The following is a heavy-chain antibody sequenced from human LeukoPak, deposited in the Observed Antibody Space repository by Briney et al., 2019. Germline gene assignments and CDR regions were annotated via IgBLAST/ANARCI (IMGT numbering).Heavy chain of an antibody. D-gene: IGHD2-15*01. J-gene: IGHJ4*02. CDR2: INNDGSNT. V-gene: IGHV3-74*01. Sequence: PGGSLRLSCAASGFTFSSYWMHWVRQAPGKGLVWVSRINNDGSNTPYADSVKGRFTISRDNAKNTLYLQMNSLRAEDTAVYYCARGRGICSGASCYFDSWGQGTLVTVSS. CDR1: GFTFSSYW. CDR3: ARGRGICSGASCYFDS.